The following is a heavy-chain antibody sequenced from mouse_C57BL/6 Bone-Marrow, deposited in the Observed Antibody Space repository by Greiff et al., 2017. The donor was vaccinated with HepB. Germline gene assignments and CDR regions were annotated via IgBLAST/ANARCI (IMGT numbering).Heavy chain of an antibody. V-gene: IGHV1-55*01. CDR1: GYTFTSYW. CDR3: ARYDGYYVPYAMDY. D-gene: IGHD2-3*01. CDR2: IYPGSGST. J-gene: IGHJ4*01. Sequence: QVQLQQPGAELVKPGASVKMSCKASGYTFTSYWITWVKQRPGQGLEWIGDIYPGSGSTNYNEKFKSKATLTVDTSSSTAYMQLSSLTSEDSAVYYCARYDGYYVPYAMDYWGQGTSVTVSS.